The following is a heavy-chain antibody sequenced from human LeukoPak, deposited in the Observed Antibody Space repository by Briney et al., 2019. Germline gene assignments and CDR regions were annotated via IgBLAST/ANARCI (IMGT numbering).Heavy chain of an antibody. J-gene: IGHJ4*02. D-gene: IGHD2-21*01. CDR2: ISYDGSTK. CDR1: GFTFTNYP. CDR3: ARIKSQGVVVPLLRSTYYFDY. V-gene: IGHV3-30*04. Sequence: GGSLRLSCAASGFTFTNYPIHWVRQAPGKGLEWVTVISYDGSTKYYADSVKGRFTISRDTAKNSLYLQMNSLRAEDTAVYYCARIKSQGVVVPLLRSTYYFDYWGQGTLVTVSS.